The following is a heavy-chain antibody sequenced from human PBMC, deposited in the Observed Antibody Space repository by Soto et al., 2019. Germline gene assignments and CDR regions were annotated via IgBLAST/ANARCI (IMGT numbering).Heavy chain of an antibody. CDR3: ARDNSGSYYGSIDY. D-gene: IGHD1-26*01. Sequence: PGGSLRLSCAASGFTFSDYYMSWIRQAPGKGLEWVSYISSSSSYTNYADSVKGRFTISRDNAKNSLYLQMNSLRAEDTAVYYCARDNSGSYYGSIDYWGQGTLVTVSS. V-gene: IGHV3-11*05. CDR2: ISSSSSYT. J-gene: IGHJ4*02. CDR1: GFTFSDYY.